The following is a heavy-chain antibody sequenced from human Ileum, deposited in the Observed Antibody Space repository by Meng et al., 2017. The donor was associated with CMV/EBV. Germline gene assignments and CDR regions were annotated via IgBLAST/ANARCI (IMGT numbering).Heavy chain of an antibody. V-gene: IGHV3-23*01. D-gene: IGHD3-22*01. J-gene: IGHJ3*02. CDR3: AKDQVGISPDAFDI. CDR1: GFTCSTYA. Sequence: GESLKISCAASGFTCSTYAMTWVRQAPGKGLEYVSTINIGGDITYYADSVKGRFNISRDNSKNSLFLQMNSLSAEDTAVYFCAKDQVGISPDAFDIWGQGTMVTVSS. CDR2: INIGGDIT.